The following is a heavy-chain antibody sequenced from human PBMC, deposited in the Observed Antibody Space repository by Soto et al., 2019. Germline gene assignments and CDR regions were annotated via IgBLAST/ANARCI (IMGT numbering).Heavy chain of an antibody. CDR1: GGSFSGYY. D-gene: IGHD6-13*01. CDR2: INHSGST. Sequence: QVQLQQWGAGLLKPSETLSLTCAVYGGSFSGYYWSWIRQPPGKGLEWIGEINHSGSTNYNPSLKSRVTISVDTYKNQVSLKLSSVTAADTAVYYCARGQLQQPYPGYFDYWGQGTLVTVSS. CDR3: ARGQLQQPYPGYFDY. J-gene: IGHJ4*02. V-gene: IGHV4-34*01.